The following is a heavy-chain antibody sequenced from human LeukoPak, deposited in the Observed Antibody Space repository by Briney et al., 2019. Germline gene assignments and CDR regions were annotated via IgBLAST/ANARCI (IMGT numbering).Heavy chain of an antibody. V-gene: IGHV3-48*03. Sequence: GGSLRLSCAASGFTFSSYEMNWVRQAPGKGLEWVSYISSSGSTIYYADSAKGRFTISRDNAKNSLYLQMSSLRAEDTAVYYCARVATTRGSYDILTGYYDPYFDYWGQGTLVTVSS. CDR1: GFTFSSYE. CDR2: ISSSGSTI. D-gene: IGHD3-9*01. J-gene: IGHJ4*02. CDR3: ARVATTRGSYDILTGYYDPYFDY.